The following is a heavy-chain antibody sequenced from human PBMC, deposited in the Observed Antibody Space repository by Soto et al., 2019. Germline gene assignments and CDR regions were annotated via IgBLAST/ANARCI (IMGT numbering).Heavy chain of an antibody. CDR2: IYWNYDQ. CDR1: MFSLITHGVG. D-gene: IGHD1-1*01. CDR3: DNELPSTRNWFDP. J-gene: IGHJ5*02. V-gene: IGHV2-5*01. Sequence: EXGPMLVYPTQTLPFRCTFSMFSLITHGVGVLWLRQPPGNALEWLALIYWNYDQRYSPSLRGRLTITKDTSKNQVVLKTTNMGPVDTATYYCDNELPSTRNWFDPWVKRTLVTVPS.